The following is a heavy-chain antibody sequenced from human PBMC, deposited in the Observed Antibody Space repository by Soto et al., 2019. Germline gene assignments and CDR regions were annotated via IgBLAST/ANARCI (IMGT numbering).Heavy chain of an antibody. J-gene: IGHJ4*02. D-gene: IGHD6-13*01. CDR1: GYTFTSYA. CDR2: INAGNGNT. V-gene: IGHV1-3*01. CDR3: ARGGGYGDSGYVFQNLFDY. Sequence: ASVKVSCKASGYTFTSYAMHWVRQAPGQRLEWMGWINAGNGNTKYSQKFQGRVTITRDTSASTAYMELSSLRSEDTAVYYCARGGGYGDSGYVFQNLFDYGGKGTRVTVS.